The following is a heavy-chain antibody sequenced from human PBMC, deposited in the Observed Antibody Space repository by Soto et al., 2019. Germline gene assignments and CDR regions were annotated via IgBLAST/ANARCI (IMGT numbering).Heavy chain of an antibody. V-gene: IGHV1-18*01. J-gene: IGHJ4*02. CDR2: ISAYNGNT. D-gene: IGHD2-2*01. CDR1: GYTFTSYG. Sequence: QVQLVQSGAEVKKPGASVKVSCKASGYTFTSYGISWVRQAPGQGLEWMGWISAYNGNTNYAQKLPGRVTMPTDTSTSSAYMELRSLRSDATAVYYCARDRYCSSTSCPRAYFDYWGQGTLVTVSS. CDR3: ARDRYCSSTSCPRAYFDY.